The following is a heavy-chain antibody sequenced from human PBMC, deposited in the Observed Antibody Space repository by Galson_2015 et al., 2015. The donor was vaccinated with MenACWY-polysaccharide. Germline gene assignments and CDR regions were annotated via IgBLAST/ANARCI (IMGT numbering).Heavy chain of an antibody. CDR2: ISSGSRII. Sequence: SLRLSCAASEFTFSDYTLNWVRQAPGKGLEWLSHISSGSRIIYYADSVRGRFTISRDNAKNSLYLQMNSLRAEDTAVYYCVRARYLDVWGQGTTVTVSS. CDR3: VRARYLDV. CDR1: EFTFSDYT. V-gene: IGHV3-48*01. D-gene: IGHD1-14*01. J-gene: IGHJ6*02.